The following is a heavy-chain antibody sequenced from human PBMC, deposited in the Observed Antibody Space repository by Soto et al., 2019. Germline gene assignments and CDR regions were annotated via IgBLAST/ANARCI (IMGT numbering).Heavy chain of an antibody. CDR1: GYAFSNND. J-gene: IGHJ5*02. Sequence: GASVNVSCKSSGYAFSNNDISWVRQSTGQGLECMGWMNPNSGNGGYAQKFQGRVTMTRDTSTSTAYMELSSLASDDTAIYYCARMATSGTLNWFDPWGQGTLVTVSS. CDR3: ARMATSGTLNWFDP. CDR2: MNPNSGNG. V-gene: IGHV1-8*01.